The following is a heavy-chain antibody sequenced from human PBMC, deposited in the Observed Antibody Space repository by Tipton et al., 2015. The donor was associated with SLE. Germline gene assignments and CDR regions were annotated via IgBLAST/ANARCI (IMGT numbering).Heavy chain of an antibody. CDR1: GFSVRTYE. V-gene: IGHV3-23*01. Sequence: SLRLSCAASGFSVRTYEMNWVRQAPGKGLEWVSCIISTGDATYYADSVKGRFTIFRDNSRNTLYLKMNGLRVEDTAVYHCAKGDVLTGSYFDHWGQGTLVTVSS. CDR2: IISTGDAT. CDR3: AKGDVLTGSYFDH. J-gene: IGHJ4*02. D-gene: IGHD3-9*01.